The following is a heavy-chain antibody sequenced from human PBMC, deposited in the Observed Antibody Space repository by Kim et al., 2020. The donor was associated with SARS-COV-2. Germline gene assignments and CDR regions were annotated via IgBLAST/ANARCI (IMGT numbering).Heavy chain of an antibody. CDR2: ISYDGSNK. CDR3: AKLLWFGELADY. J-gene: IGHJ4*02. CDR1: GITFSSYG. Sequence: GGSLRLSCAASGITFSSYGMHWVRQAPGKGLEWVSVISYDGSNKNYADSVKGRFTISRDNSRNTLYLQMNSLKPEDTAVYYCAKLLWFGELADYWGQGTLVTVSS. V-gene: IGHV3-30*18. D-gene: IGHD3-10*01.